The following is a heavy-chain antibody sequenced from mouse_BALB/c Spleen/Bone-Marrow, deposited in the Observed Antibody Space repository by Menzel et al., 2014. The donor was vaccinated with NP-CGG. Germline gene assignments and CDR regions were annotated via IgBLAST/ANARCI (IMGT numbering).Heavy chain of an antibody. CDR1: GYTFTSYW. Sequence: QVQLQQSGAELAKPGASVKMSCKASGYTFTSYWMYWIKQRPGQGLEWIGYINPSTGYTEYNQKFKDKATLTADKSSNTAYMQLSSLTSEDSAVYYCARKGYGNYHYYAMDYWGQGTSVPVSS. V-gene: IGHV1-7*01. CDR3: ARKGYGNYHYYAMDY. J-gene: IGHJ4*01. CDR2: INPSTGYT. D-gene: IGHD2-1*01.